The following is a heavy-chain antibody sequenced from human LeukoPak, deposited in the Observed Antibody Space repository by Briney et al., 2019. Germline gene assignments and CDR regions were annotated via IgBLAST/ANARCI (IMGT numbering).Heavy chain of an antibody. V-gene: IGHV3-23*01. CDR3: ARRSGIAVAGAFDY. D-gene: IGHD6-19*01. J-gene: IGHJ4*02. CDR1: GFTFSNYA. Sequence: GGSLRLSCAASGFTFSNYAMRWVRQAPGKGPEWVSGISGSGDSTYYADSVKGRFTISRVNSKNTLYLQMNSLRAEDTAVYYCARRSGIAVAGAFDYWGQGTLVTVSS. CDR2: ISGSGDST.